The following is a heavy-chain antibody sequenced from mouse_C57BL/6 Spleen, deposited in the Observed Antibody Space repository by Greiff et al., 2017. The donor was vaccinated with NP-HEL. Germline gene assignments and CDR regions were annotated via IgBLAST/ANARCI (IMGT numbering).Heavy chain of an antibody. V-gene: IGHV5-12*01. CDR3: ARHAGTTVVDWYFDV. CDR2: ISNGGGST. J-gene: IGHJ1*03. Sequence: EVKLVESGGGLVQPGGSLKLSCAASGFTFSDYYMYWVRQTPEKRLEWVAYISNGGGSTYYPDTVKGRFTISRDNAKNTLYLQMSRLKSEDTAMYYCARHAGTTVVDWYFDVWGTGTTVTVSS. D-gene: IGHD1-1*01. CDR1: GFTFSDYY.